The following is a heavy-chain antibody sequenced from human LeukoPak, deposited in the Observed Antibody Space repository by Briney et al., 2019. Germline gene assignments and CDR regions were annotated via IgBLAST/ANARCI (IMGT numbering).Heavy chain of an antibody. D-gene: IGHD3-10*01. J-gene: IGHJ5*02. Sequence: SQTLSLTCTVSGGSISSGDYYWGWIRQPPGKGLEWIGYIYYSGSTYYNPSLKSRVTISVDTSKNQFSLKLSSVTAADTAVYYCARDLSGSARRFDPWGQGTLVTVSS. CDR3: ARDLSGSARRFDP. V-gene: IGHV4-30-4*01. CDR1: GGSISSGDYY. CDR2: IYYSGST.